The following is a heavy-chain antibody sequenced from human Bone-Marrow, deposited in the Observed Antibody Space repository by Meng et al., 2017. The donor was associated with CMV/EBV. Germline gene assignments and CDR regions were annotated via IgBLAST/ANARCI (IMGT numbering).Heavy chain of an antibody. J-gene: IGHJ4*02. Sequence: ASVKVSCKTSGYSFTNFGVSWVRQAPGQGLEWMGWISAHNGDTNYAQKLQGRVTMTTDTSTSTAYMELRSLRSDDTAVYYCARDQRGLLDYWGQGTLVTVSS. CDR3: ARDQRGLLDY. D-gene: IGHD6-25*01. CDR1: GYSFTNFG. CDR2: ISAHNGDT. V-gene: IGHV1-18*04.